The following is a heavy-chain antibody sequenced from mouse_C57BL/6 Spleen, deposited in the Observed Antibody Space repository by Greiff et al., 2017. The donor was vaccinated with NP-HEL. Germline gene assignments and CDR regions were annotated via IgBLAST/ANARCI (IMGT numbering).Heavy chain of an antibody. CDR1: GYAFSSYW. CDR2: IYPGDGDT. Sequence: QVHVKQSGAELVKPGASVKISCKASGYAFSSYWMNWVKQRPGKGLEWIGQIYPGDGDTNYNGKFKGKATLTADKSSSTAYMQLSSLTSEDSAVYFCARDYYGSNYAMDYWGQGTSVTVSS. D-gene: IGHD1-1*01. V-gene: IGHV1-80*01. CDR3: ARDYYGSNYAMDY. J-gene: IGHJ4*01.